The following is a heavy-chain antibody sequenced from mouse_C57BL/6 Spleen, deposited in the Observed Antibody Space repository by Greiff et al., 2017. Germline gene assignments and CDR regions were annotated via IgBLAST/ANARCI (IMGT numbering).Heavy chain of an antibody. CDR3: ARWKTAQAMDY. J-gene: IGHJ4*01. CDR2: INPSNGGT. D-gene: IGHD3-2*02. V-gene: IGHV1-53*01. CDR1: GYTFTSYW. Sequence: QVHVKQPGTELVKPGASVKLSCKASGYTFTSYWMHWVKQRPGQGLEWIGNINPSNGGTNYNEKFKSKATLTVDKSSSTAYMQLSSLTSEDSAVYYCARWKTAQAMDYWGQGTSVTVSS.